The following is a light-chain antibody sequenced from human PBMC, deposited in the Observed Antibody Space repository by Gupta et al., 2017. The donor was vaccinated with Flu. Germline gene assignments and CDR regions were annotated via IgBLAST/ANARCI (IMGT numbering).Light chain of an antibody. CDR2: EVS. CDR3: SSYTSSSTVV. J-gene: IGLJ2*01. CDR1: SSDVGGYNY. Sequence: QSALTQPASVSGSPGPSITISCPGTSSDVGGYNYVSWYQQHPGKAPKLMIYEVSNRPSGVSNRFSGSKSGNTASLTISGLQAEDEADYYCSSYTSSSTVVFGGGTKLTVL. V-gene: IGLV2-14*01.